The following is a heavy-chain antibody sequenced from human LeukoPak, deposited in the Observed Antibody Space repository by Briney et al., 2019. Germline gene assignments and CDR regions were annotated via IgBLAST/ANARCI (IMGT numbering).Heavy chain of an antibody. D-gene: IGHD3-22*01. J-gene: IGHJ4*02. CDR1: GFTFSSYG. Sequence: GGSLRLSCAASGFTFSSYGMHWVRQAPGKGLEWVAFIRYDGSNKYYADSVKGRFTISRDNSKNTLYLQMNSLRAEDTAVYYCAKAQGYYDSSGYYFSFDYWGQRTLVTVSS. CDR3: AKAQGYYDSSGYYFSFDY. CDR2: IRYDGSNK. V-gene: IGHV3-30*02.